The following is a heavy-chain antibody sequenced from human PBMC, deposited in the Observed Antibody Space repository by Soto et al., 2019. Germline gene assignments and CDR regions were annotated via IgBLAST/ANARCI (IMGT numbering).Heavy chain of an antibody. CDR3: ARASTVTRNWFDP. D-gene: IGHD4-17*01. J-gene: IGHJ5*02. Sequence: GGSLRLSCAASGFTFSSYSMNWVRQAPGMGLEWVSYISSSSSSINYADSVKGRFTISRDNAKNSLYLQMNSLRDEDTAVYYCARASTVTRNWFDPWGQGTLVTVSS. V-gene: IGHV3-48*02. CDR1: GFTFSSYS. CDR2: ISSSSSSI.